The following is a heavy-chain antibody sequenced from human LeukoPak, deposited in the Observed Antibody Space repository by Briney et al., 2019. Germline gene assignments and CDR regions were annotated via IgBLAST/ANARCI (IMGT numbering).Heavy chain of an antibody. CDR1: GFTFGDYA. CDR3: TRESPTGAYMDV. J-gene: IGHJ6*03. Sequence: GGSLRLSCTASGFTFGDYAMTWVRQAPGKGLEGVGFIRSKAYGGTTEYAASVKGRFTISRDDSKSIAYLQMNSLKTEDTAVYYCTRESPTGAYMDVWGKGTTVTISS. D-gene: IGHD3-10*01. V-gene: IGHV3-49*04. CDR2: IRSKAYGGTT.